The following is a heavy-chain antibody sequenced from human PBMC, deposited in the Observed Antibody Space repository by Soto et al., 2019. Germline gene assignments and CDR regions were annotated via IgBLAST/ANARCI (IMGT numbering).Heavy chain of an antibody. J-gene: IGHJ4*02. Sequence: GGSLRLSCAVSGFTFSSYSMNWVRQAPGKGLEWVSSISSSGIYINYAASVKGRFTISRDNAKNSLYLQMNSLGAEDTAVYYCASGVDTSMEINYWGQGTLVTVSS. CDR2: ISSSGIYI. D-gene: IGHD5-18*01. CDR3: ASGVDTSMEINY. CDR1: GFTFSSYS. V-gene: IGHV3-21*01.